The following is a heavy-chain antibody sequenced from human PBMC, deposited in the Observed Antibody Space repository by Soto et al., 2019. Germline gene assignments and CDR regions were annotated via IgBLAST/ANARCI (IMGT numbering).Heavy chain of an antibody. V-gene: IGHV4-59*12. Sequence: SETLSLTCTVSGGSISSYYWSWIRQPPGKGVEWIGYFHNSGNPKYSSSLKSRVTISVDKSKNQFSLKVTSVTAADTAVYYCAILLRSTYGMDVWGQGTTVTVSS. CDR1: GGSISSYY. J-gene: IGHJ6*02. CDR2: FHNSGNP. CDR3: AILLRSTYGMDV. D-gene: IGHD3-3*01.